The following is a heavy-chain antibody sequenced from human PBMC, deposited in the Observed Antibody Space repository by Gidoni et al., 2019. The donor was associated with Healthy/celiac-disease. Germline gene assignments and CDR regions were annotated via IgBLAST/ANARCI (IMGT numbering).Heavy chain of an antibody. CDR3: ARVGCSSTSCYWNNWFDP. J-gene: IGHJ5*02. CDR2: ISSSGSTI. V-gene: IGHV3-48*03. D-gene: IGHD2-2*01. CDR1: GFTFSSYE. Sequence: EVQLVESGGGLVQPGGSLRLSCAASGFTFSSYERNWVRQAPGKGLEWVSYISSSGSTIYYADSVKGRFTISRDNAKNSLYLQMNSLRAEDTAVYYCARVGCSSTSCYWNNWFDPWGQGTLVTVSS.